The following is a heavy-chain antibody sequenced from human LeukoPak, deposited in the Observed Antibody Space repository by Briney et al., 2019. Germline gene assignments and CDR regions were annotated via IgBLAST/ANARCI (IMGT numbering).Heavy chain of an antibody. J-gene: IGHJ4*02. CDR3: ARERWLQYLDY. CDR2: IYYSGST. D-gene: IGHD5-24*01. V-gene: IGHV4-59*01. CDR1: GGSISNYY. Sequence: PSETLSLTCTVSGGSISNYYWSWIRQPPGKGLEWIGYIYYSGSTNYNPSLKSRVTISVDTSKNQFSLKLSSVTAADTAVYYCARERWLQYLDYWGQGTLVTVSS.